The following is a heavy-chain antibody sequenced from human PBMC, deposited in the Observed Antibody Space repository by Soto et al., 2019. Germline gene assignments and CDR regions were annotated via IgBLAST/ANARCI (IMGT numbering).Heavy chain of an antibody. D-gene: IGHD6-6*01. Sequence: ASVKVSCKASGYTFTSYYMHWARQAPGQGLEWMGIINPSGGSTSYAQKFQGRVTMTRDTSTSTVYMELSSLRSEDAAVYYCAREVIAARGGDYYYGMDVWGQGTTVTVSS. CDR3: AREVIAARGGDYYYGMDV. CDR2: INPSGGST. CDR1: GYTFTSYY. V-gene: IGHV1-46*01. J-gene: IGHJ6*02.